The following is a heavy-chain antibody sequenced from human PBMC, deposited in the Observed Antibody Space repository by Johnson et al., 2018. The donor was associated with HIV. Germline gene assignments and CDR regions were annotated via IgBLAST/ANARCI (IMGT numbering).Heavy chain of an antibody. Sequence: VQLVESGGGLVQPGGSLRLSCAASGFTVSSNYMSWVRQAPGKGLEWVSGISWNSGSIGYADSVKGRFTISRDNAKNSVYLQMNSLRAEDTALYYCARDVGGWGYRHAFDIWGQGTLVTVSS. D-gene: IGHD5-12*01. CDR2: ISWNSGSI. J-gene: IGHJ3*02. V-gene: IGHV3-9*01. CDR1: GFTVSSNY. CDR3: ARDVGGWGYRHAFDI.